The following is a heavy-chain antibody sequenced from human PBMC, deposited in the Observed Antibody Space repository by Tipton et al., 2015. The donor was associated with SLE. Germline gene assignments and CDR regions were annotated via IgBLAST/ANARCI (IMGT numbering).Heavy chain of an antibody. J-gene: IGHJ4*02. Sequence: GLVKPSETLSLSCSVSGGSVSSGSYYWAWIRQPPGKGPEWIGTIYYSGSTYYYPSLKSRITISVDTSKNQFSLKLSSVTAADTAVYYCAKDYNHDNADYNWGQGTLVIVSS. CDR2: IYYSGST. D-gene: IGHD4-17*01. V-gene: IGHV4-39*07. CDR3: AKDYNHDNADYN. CDR1: GGSVSSGSYY.